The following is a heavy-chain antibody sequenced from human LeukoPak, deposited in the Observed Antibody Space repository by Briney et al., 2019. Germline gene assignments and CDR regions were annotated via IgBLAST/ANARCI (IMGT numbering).Heavy chain of an antibody. CDR1: GYTFTGYY. Sequence: GASVKLSCTASGYTFTGYYMHWVRQAPGQGLEWMGWINPNSGGTNYAQKFQGRVTMTRDTSISTAYMELSRLRSDDTAVYYCIAARPGFVHYFDYWGQGTLVTVSS. CDR3: IAARPGFVHYFDY. D-gene: IGHD6-6*01. J-gene: IGHJ4*02. V-gene: IGHV1-2*02. CDR2: INPNSGGT.